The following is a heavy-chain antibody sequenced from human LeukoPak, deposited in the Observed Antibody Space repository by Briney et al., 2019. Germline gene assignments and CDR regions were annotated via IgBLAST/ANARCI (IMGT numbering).Heavy chain of an antibody. CDR1: GYTFTSYG. V-gene: IGHV1-18*01. CDR2: ISAYNGNT. CDR3: ASSSIVVVPAAMLVGGYYYGMDV. Sequence: ASVEVSCKASGYTFTSYGISWVRQAPGQGLEWMGWISAYNGNTNYAQKLQGRVTMTTDTSTSTAYMELRSLRSDDTAVYYCASSSIVVVPAAMLVGGYYYGMDVWGQGTTVTVSS. J-gene: IGHJ6*02. D-gene: IGHD2-2*01.